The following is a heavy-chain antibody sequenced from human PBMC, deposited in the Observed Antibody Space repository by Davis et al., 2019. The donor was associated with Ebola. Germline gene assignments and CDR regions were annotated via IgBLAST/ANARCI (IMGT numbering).Heavy chain of an antibody. Sequence: PGGSLRLSCAASGFTFSDHYMDWVRQAPGKGLEWIGRSRNNTNSYTTAYAASVKGRFTISRDDSKNSLYLQMNSLKTEDTAVYYCASFVGFISGRYYRAFDHWGQGTLVTVSS. CDR1: GFTFSDHY. CDR2: SRNNTNSYTT. CDR3: ASFVGFISGRYYRAFDH. D-gene: IGHD1-26*01. V-gene: IGHV3-72*01. J-gene: IGHJ4*02.